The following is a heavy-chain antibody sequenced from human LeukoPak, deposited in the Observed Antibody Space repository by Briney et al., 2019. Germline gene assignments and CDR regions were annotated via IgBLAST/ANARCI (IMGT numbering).Heavy chain of an antibody. CDR1: GFTFSDYW. J-gene: IGHJ4*02. V-gene: IGHV3-7*01. CDR2: IKYDGDEE. Sequence: GGSLRLSCAASGFTFSDYWMSWMRQAPGKGLEWVANIKYDGDEECYVDSVKGRFTISRDNAKSSLYLQLNSLRVEDTAVYYCKSGGAAPGSFDNWGQGTLVTVSP. CDR3: KSGGAAPGSFDN. D-gene: IGHD6-13*01.